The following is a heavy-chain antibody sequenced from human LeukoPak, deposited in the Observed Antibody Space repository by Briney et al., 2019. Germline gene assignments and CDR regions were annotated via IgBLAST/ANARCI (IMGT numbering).Heavy chain of an antibody. Sequence: SETLSLTCTVSGGSVTSPNYFWVWIRQSPGKGLEWIGSLYSGGNTFNSPSLKSRVTISVGASKTQFSLKLTSVTAADTAVYYCAKGRGPVSAYYYYMDVWGPGTTVTVSS. CDR1: GGSVTSPNYF. CDR3: AKGRGPVSAYYYYMDV. J-gene: IGHJ6*03. V-gene: IGHV4-39*07. CDR2: LYSGGNT. D-gene: IGHD2-8*01.